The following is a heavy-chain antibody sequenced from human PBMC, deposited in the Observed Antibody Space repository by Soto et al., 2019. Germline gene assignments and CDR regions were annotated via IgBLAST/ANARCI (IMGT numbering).Heavy chain of an antibody. Sequence: GGSLRLSCAASGFTFSDYYMSWIRQAPGRGLEWVADICYDGSNKNYADSVKGRFTISRDNSKNTLYLQMNSLRAEDTAVYYCAKDRSKVITFDYWGQGTLVTVSS. D-gene: IGHD3-22*01. J-gene: IGHJ4*02. CDR2: ICYDGSNK. CDR3: AKDRSKVITFDY. V-gene: IGHV3-11*06. CDR1: GFTFSDYY.